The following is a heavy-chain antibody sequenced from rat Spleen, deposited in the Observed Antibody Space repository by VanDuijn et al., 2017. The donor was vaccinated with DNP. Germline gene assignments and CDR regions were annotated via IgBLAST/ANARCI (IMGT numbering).Heavy chain of an antibody. J-gene: IGHJ4*01. CDR1: GFTFSAYY. V-gene: IGHV5S11*01. CDR2: ISTGGGNT. CDR3: ARHPLTTVAHYAMDA. Sequence: EVQLVESGGGLVQPGRSLKLSCAASGFTFSAYYMAWVRQAPTKGLEWVASISTGGGNTYYRDSVKGRFTISRDNAKSTLYLQMDSLRSEETATYYCARHPLTTVAHYAMDAWGQGTSVTVSS. D-gene: IGHD1-3*01.